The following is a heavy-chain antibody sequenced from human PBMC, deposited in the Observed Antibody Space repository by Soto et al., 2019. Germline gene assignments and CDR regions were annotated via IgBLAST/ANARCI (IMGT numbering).Heavy chain of an antibody. D-gene: IGHD1-26*01. J-gene: IGHJ4*02. V-gene: IGHV1-18*01. CDR2: INTYKGNI. CDR1: GYTFTDYG. Sequence: QVQLVQSGAEVKKPGASVRVSCKSSGYTFTDYGITWVRQAPGQGLEWMGWINTYKGNINYAQRLQGRVTMTTDTSTSTAYMELRSLTSDDTAVYYCARERGGYKHFDSGGQGALVTVSS. CDR3: ARERGGYKHFDS.